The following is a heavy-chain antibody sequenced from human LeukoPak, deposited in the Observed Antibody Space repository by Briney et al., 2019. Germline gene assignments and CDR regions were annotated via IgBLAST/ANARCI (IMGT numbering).Heavy chain of an antibody. D-gene: IGHD4-17*01. CDR1: GGSISSGDYY. V-gene: IGHV4-30-4*01. CDR3: APDKGDYGDQRAFDI. CDR2: IYYSGST. J-gene: IGHJ3*02. Sequence: SQTLSLTCTVSGGSISSGDYYWSWIRQPPGKGLEWIGYIYYSGSTYYNPSLKSRVTISVDTSKNQFSLKLSSVTAADTAVYYCAPDKGDYGDQRAFDIWGQGTMVTVSS.